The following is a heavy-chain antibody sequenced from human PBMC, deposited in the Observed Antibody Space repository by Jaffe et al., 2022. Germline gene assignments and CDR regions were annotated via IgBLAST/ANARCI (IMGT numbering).Heavy chain of an antibody. V-gene: IGHV3-21*01. CDR3: AREHCSGGSCYPLPYNWFDP. D-gene: IGHD2-15*01. CDR2: ISSSSSYI. J-gene: IGHJ5*02. Sequence: EVQLVESGGGLVKPGGSLRLSCAASGFTFSSYSMNWVRQAPGKGLEWVSSISSSSSYIYYADSVKGRFTISRDNAKNSLYLQMNSLRAEDTAVYYCAREHCSGGSCYPLPYNWFDPWGQGTLVTVSS. CDR1: GFTFSSYS.